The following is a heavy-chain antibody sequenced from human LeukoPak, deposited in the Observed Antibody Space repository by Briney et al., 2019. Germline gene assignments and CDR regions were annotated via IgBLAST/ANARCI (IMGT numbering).Heavy chain of an antibody. D-gene: IGHD2-15*01. CDR1: GDSISSSDYY. J-gene: IGHJ6*02. CDR3: ARHLPLGYCSGGSCYSGGMDV. Sequence: SQTLSLTCAVSGDSISSSDYYWSWIRQPPGKGLEWIGHISYSGSTYYNPSLKSRVTISVDTSKNQFSLKLSSVTAADTAVYYCARHLPLGYCSGGSCYSGGMDVWGQGTTVTVSS. CDR2: ISYSGST. V-gene: IGHV4-31*11.